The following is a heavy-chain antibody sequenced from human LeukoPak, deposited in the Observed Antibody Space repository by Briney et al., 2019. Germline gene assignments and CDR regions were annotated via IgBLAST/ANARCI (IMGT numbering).Heavy chain of an antibody. D-gene: IGHD5-12*01. CDR2: IWYDGSNK. J-gene: IGHJ4*02. CDR3: AKDMGYESYYFDY. Sequence: GESLKISCAASGFTFSSYGMHWVRQAPGKGLEWVAVIWYDGSNKYYADSVKGRFTISRDNSKNTLYLQMNSLRAEDTAVYYCAKDMGYESYYFDYWGQGTLVTVSS. V-gene: IGHV3-33*06. CDR1: GFTFSSYG.